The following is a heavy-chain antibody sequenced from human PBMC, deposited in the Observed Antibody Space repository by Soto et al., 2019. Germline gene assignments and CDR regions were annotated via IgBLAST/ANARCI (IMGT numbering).Heavy chain of an antibody. V-gene: IGHV1-3*01. CDR3: ARGPSLTGTTWFDY. CDR1: GYTFTSYA. D-gene: IGHD1-7*01. Sequence: QVQLVQSGAEVKKPGASVKVSCQASGYTFTSYAMHWVRQAPGQRLEWMGWINAGNGNTKYSQKFQGRVTITRDTSASTAYMELSSLRSEDTAVYYCARGPSLTGTTWFDYWGQGTLVTVSS. J-gene: IGHJ4*02. CDR2: INAGNGNT.